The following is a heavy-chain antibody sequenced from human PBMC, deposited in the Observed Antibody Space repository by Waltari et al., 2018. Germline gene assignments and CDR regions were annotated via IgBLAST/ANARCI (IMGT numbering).Heavy chain of an antibody. Sequence: EVQLLESGGGLVQPGGSLRLSCAASGFTFSSYAMSWVRKAPGKGLGWVSAISGMGGSTYYADSVKGRFTISRDNSKNTLYLQMNSLRAEDTAVYYCAKDPWNPSMYYYYGMDVWGQGTTVTVSS. CDR3: AKDPWNPSMYYYYGMDV. V-gene: IGHV3-23*01. CDR1: GFTFSSYA. D-gene: IGHD1-1*01. CDR2: ISGMGGST. J-gene: IGHJ6*02.